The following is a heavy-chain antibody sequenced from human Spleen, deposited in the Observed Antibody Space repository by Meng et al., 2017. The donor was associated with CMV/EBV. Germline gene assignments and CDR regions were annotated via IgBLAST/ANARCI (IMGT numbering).Heavy chain of an antibody. Sequence: QGHLQESGPGLWKPSGTRSLTCTVSVGSISSYYWSWIRQPAGKGLEWIGRIYTSGSTNYNPSLKSRVTMSVDTSKNQFSLKLSSVTAADTAVYYCARDRWAVAGPNWFDPWGQGTLVTVSS. J-gene: IGHJ5*02. D-gene: IGHD6-19*01. CDR3: ARDRWAVAGPNWFDP. CDR1: VGSISSYY. CDR2: IYTSGST. V-gene: IGHV4-4*07.